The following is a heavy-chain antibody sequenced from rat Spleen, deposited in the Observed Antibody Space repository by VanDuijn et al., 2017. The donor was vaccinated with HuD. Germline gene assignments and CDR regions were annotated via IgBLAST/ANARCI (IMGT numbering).Heavy chain of an antibody. J-gene: IGHJ4*01. D-gene: IGHD4-1*01. CDR1: GFSLTSYH. CDR3: TTPSYGLVMDA. CDR2: IWNIGST. Sequence: QVQLKESGPGLVQPSQTLSLTCTVSGFSLTSYHVSWVRQPPGKGLEWMGVIWNIGSTRYNPAFTSRLSISKDNSKSQVFLDMNSLQTDDTAIYFCTTPSYGLVMDAWGQGASVTVSS. V-gene: IGHV2-15*01.